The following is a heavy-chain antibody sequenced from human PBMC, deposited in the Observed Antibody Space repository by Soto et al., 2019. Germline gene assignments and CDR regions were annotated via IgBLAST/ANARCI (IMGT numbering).Heavy chain of an antibody. CDR2: ITPGGGIT. V-gene: IGHV1-46*01. CDR3: AKVLSELVPRYFDT. Sequence: QVQLVQSGAEVKKPGASVRGSCKASGYTFTTYDIHWVRQAPGLGLEWMGIITPGGGITSYAQKFKGRITMTRDTSTSTVYMELSSLRSEDTAMYYCAKVLSELVPRYFDTWGQGTLVTVSS. D-gene: IGHD6-13*01. CDR1: GYTFTTYD. J-gene: IGHJ4*02.